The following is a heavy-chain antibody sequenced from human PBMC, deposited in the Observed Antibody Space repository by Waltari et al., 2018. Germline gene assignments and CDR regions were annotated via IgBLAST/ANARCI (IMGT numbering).Heavy chain of an antibody. Sequence: EVQLVESGGGLVQPGGSLRLPCAASGSTFSRFWLTWVRQAPGKGLEWVANIKSDGSEKYYVDSVKGRFTISRDDAKNSLYLQMNSLRAEDTAVYYCARVDYPNDYWGQGTLVTVSS. V-gene: IGHV3-7*01. CDR3: ARVDYPNDY. J-gene: IGHJ4*02. CDR1: GSTFSRFW. CDR2: IKSDGSEK. D-gene: IGHD4-17*01.